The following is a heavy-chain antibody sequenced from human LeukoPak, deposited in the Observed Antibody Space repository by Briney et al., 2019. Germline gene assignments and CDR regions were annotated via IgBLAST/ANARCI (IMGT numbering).Heavy chain of an antibody. Sequence: PSETLSLTCSVPGGSVSSGGYYWSWIRQPPGKGLEWIGYIYYNGNTNYNPSLKSRVTILVDTSKNQFSLKLSSVTAADTAVYYCAREPLRAESRWFDPWARESWSPSPQ. J-gene: IGHJ5*02. CDR3: AREPLRAESRWFDP. V-gene: IGHV4-61*08. D-gene: IGHD1-26*01. CDR1: GGSVSSGGYY. CDR2: IYYNGNT.